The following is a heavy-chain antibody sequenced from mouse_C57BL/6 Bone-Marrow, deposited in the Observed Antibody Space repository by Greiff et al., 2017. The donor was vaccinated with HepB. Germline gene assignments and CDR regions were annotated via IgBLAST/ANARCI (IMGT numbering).Heavy chain of an antibody. CDR1: GFSLTSYA. CDR3: AGSYYGSSYWYFDV. V-gene: IGHV2-9-1*01. CDR2: IWTGGGT. D-gene: IGHD1-1*01. Sequence: QVQLQQSGPGLVAPSQSLSITCTVSGFSLTSYAISWVRQPPGKGLEWLGVIWTGGGTNYNSALKSRLSISKDNSKSQVFLKMNSLQTDDTARYYGAGSYYGSSYWYFDVWGTGTTVTVSS. J-gene: IGHJ1*03.